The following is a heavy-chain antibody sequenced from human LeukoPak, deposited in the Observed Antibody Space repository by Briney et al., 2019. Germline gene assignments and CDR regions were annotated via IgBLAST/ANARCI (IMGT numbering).Heavy chain of an antibody. CDR1: GGSISSSSYY. CDR2: VYHSGST. D-gene: IGHD3-10*01. CDR3: ADGSGSRFDY. Sequence: KPSETLSLTCTVSGGSISSSSYYWGWIRQPLGKGLEWIGSVYHSGSTYYNPSLKSRVTISVDTSKNQFSLKLSSVTAADTAVYYCADGSGSRFDYWGQGTLVTVSS. J-gene: IGHJ4*02. V-gene: IGHV4-39*07.